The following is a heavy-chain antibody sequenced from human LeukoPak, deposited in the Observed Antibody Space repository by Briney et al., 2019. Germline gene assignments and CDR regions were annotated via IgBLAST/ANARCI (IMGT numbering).Heavy chain of an antibody. CDR2: ISTSSSYI. V-gene: IGHV3-21*01. D-gene: IGHD3-10*02. Sequence: GGSLRLSCAASGFTFSSYNMNWVRQAPGKGLEWVSSISTSSSYIYYADSVKGRFTISRDNSKNTLYLQMNSLRAEDTAVYYCAELGITMIGGVWGKGTTVTISS. J-gene: IGHJ6*04. CDR3: AELGITMIGGV. CDR1: GFTFSSYN.